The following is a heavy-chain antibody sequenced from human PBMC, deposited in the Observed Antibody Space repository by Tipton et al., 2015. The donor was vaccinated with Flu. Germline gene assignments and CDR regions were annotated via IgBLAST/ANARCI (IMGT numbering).Heavy chain of an antibody. CDR3: ARDARGRSYYGPYYAFDI. Sequence: QVQLVQSGAEVKKPGASVKVSCKASGYTFTGYYMHWVRQAPGQGLEWMGRINPNSGGTNYAQKFQGRVTMTRDTSISTAYMELSRLRSDDTAVYYCARDARGRSYYGPYYAFDIWGQGTMVTVSS. V-gene: IGHV1-2*06. CDR1: GYTFTGYY. CDR2: INPNSGGT. J-gene: IGHJ3*02. D-gene: IGHD1-26*01.